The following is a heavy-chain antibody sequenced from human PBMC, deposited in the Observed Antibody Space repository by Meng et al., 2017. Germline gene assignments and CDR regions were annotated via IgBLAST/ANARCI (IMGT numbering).Heavy chain of an antibody. D-gene: IGHD6-13*01. CDR1: GGSISSSNW. CDR2: IYHSGST. J-gene: IGHJ5*02. V-gene: IGHV4-4*02. Sequence: GPVLVKPSGTLSLTWAGAGGSISSSNWWSWVRQPPGKGLEWIGEIYHSGSTNYNPSLKSRVTISVDKSKNQFSLKLSSVTAADTAVYYCARRGIAAAGNNWFDPWGQGTLVTVSS. CDR3: ARRGIAAAGNNWFDP.